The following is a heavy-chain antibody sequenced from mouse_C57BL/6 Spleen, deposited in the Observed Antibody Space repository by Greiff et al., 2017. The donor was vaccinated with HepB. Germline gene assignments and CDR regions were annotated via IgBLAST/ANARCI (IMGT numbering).Heavy chain of an antibody. V-gene: IGHV5-6*01. J-gene: IGHJ2*01. Sequence: EVQLVESGGDLVKPGGSLKLSCAASGFTFSSYGMSWVRQTPDKRLEWVATISSGGSYTYYPDSVKGRFTISRDNAKNTLYLQMSSLKSEDTAMYYCAKGGYLDYWGQGTTLTVSS. D-gene: IGHD1-1*02. CDR3: AKGGYLDY. CDR1: GFTFSSYG. CDR2: ISSGGSYT.